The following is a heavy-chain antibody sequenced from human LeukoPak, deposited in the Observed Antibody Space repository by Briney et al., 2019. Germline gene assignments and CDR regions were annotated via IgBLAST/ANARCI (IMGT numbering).Heavy chain of an antibody. CDR3: ATGAYFLRFLEWLEGG. CDR2: FDPEDGET. Sequence: GASVKVSCKVSGYTLTELSMHWVRQAPGKGLEWMGGFDPEDGETIYAQKFQGRVTMTGDTSTDTAYMELSSLRSEDTAVYYCATGAYFLRFLEWLEGGWGQGTLVTVSS. V-gene: IGHV1-24*01. CDR1: GYTLTELS. J-gene: IGHJ4*02. D-gene: IGHD3-3*01.